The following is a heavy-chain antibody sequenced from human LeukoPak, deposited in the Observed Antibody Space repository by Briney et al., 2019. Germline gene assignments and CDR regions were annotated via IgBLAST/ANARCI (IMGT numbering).Heavy chain of an antibody. CDR3: ARDATKGDYRGKLDY. J-gene: IGHJ4*02. CDR1: GGTFSSYA. CDR2: IIPIFGTA. V-gene: IGHV1-69*01. Sequence: ASVKVSCKASGGTFSSYAISWVRQAPGQGLEWMGGIIPIFGTANYAQKFQGRVTITADESTSTAYMELSSLRSEDTAVYYCARDATKGDYRGKLDYWGQGPLVTFS. D-gene: IGHD4-17*01.